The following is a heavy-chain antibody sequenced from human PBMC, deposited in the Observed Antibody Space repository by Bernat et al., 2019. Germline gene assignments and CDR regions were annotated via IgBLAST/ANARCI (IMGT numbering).Heavy chain of an antibody. CDR3: AKEGLGRYFDL. D-gene: IGHD6-19*01. V-gene: IGHV3-23*01. CDR1: GFTFRSHA. J-gene: IGHJ2*01. CDR2: LSSSGDNT. Sequence: EVQLLESGGGVVQPGGSLRLSCVASGFTFRSHAMSCVRQAPGQGLEWVSGLSSSGDNTYYADSVRGRFKISRDNSKNTMYMQMNSLRAEDTAVYFCAKEGLGRYFDLWGRGTLVTVSS.